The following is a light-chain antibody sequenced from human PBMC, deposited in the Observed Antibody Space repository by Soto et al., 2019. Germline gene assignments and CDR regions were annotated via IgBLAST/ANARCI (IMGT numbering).Light chain of an antibody. J-gene: IGKJ1*01. CDR1: QSVSTN. CDR3: HQYHSWPLT. Sequence: EIVLTQSPATLSVSPGDRASLSCRASQSVSTNLAWYQHKPGQPPRLLFYSVSARASGVPARYSVSGSETDFTLTISSLQSEDLAVYYCHQYHSWPLTFGQGTKVE. V-gene: IGKV3-15*01. CDR2: SVS.